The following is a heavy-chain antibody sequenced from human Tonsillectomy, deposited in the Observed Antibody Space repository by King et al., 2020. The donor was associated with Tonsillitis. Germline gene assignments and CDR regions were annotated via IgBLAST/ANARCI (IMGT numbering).Heavy chain of an antibody. J-gene: IGHJ3*02. CDR2: ISAYNGNT. CDR3: ARDXXXLLPTQDAFXI. V-gene: IGHV1-18*04. CDR1: GYTFISYG. Sequence: VQLVQSGAEVKKPGASVKVSCKTSGYTFISYGISWVRQAPGQGLEWMGWISAYNGNTNYAQKLQGRVTMTTDTLTSTVYMELRSLRSDDTAVYYCARDXXXLLPTQDAFXIWGQGTMVTVSS. D-gene: IGHD3-22*01.